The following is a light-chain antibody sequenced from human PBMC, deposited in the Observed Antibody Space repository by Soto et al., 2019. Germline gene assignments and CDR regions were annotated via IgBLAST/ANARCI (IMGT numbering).Light chain of an antibody. CDR3: QQYYSYPLT. CDR1: QGISSY. J-gene: IGKJ4*01. V-gene: IGKV1-8*01. Sequence: IQMTQSPSSFSASTGDGFTITCRASQGISSYLAWYQQKPGKAPKLLIYAASTLQSGVPSRFRGSGSGTDFTLTISCLQSEEFATYYCQQYYSYPLTFGGGTKVDIK. CDR2: AAS.